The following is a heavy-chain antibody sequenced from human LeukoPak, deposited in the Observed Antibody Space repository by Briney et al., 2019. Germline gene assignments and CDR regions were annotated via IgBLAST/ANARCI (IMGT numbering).Heavy chain of an antibody. V-gene: IGHV3-7*04. Sequence: GGSLRLSCAVSGFTFSSYWMSWVRQAPGKGLEWVGNIKQDGSEKKYVDSVKGRFTTSRDNAKNSLYLQMNSLRAEDTAVYFCARSPSKSGVGAFDFWGQGTMVMVSS. J-gene: IGHJ3*01. D-gene: IGHD2-8*02. CDR3: ARSPSKSGVGAFDF. CDR2: IKQDGSEK. CDR1: GFTFSSYW.